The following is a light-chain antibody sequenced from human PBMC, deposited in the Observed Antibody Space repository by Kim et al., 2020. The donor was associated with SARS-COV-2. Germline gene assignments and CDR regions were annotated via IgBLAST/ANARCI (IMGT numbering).Light chain of an antibody. CDR3: QA. Sequence: TQSPAPRSVSPGERAPLSCRASQSVSSNLAWYQQKPGQAPRLLIYGASTRATGIPARFSGSGSGTEFTLTISSLQSEDFAVYYLQAFGQGTKLEI. CDR1: QSVSSN. CDR2: GAS. J-gene: IGKJ2*01. V-gene: IGKV3-15*01.